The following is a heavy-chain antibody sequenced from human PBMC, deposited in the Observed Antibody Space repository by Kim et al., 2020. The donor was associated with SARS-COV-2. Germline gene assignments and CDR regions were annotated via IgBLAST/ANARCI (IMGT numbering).Heavy chain of an antibody. CDR3: AATAVRGYSGYGGRSYYYYNMDV. J-gene: IGHJ6*02. D-gene: IGHD5-12*01. CDR2: IVVGSGNT. CDR1: GFTFTSSA. V-gene: IGHV1-58*02. Sequence: SVKVSCKASGFTFTSSAMQWVRQARGQRLEWIGWIVVGSGNTNYAQKFQERVTITRDMSTSTAYMELSSLRSEDTAVYYCAATAVRGYSGYGGRSYYYYNMDVWGQGTTVTVSS.